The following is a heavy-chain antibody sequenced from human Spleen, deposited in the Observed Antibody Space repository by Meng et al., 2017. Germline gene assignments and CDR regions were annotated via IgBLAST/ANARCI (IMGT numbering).Heavy chain of an antibody. CDR2: ISSSGSTI. Sequence: GESLKISCAASGFTFSSYEMNWVRQAPGKGLEWVSYISSSGSTIYYTDSVQGRFTISRDNAKNSLYLQMNSLRAEDTALYYCTKYASGSYYDYWGQGTLVTVSS. V-gene: IGHV3-48*03. CDR3: TKYASGSYYDY. J-gene: IGHJ4*02. CDR1: GFTFSSYE. D-gene: IGHD3-10*01.